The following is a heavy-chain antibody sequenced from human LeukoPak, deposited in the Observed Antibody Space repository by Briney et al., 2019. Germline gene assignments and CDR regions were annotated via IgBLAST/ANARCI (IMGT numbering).Heavy chain of an antibody. J-gene: IGHJ2*01. D-gene: IGHD4-17*01. V-gene: IGHV4-39*07. Sequence: PSETLSLTCTVAGGSISSSSYYWGWIRQLPGKGLEWIGSIYYSGSTYYNPSLKSRVPISVATSKNQSSLKLSSVTAADTAVYYCARSDGGRTTVTMFDLWGRGTLVTVSS. CDR2: IYYSGST. CDR1: GGSISSSSYY. CDR3: ARSDGGRTTVTMFDL.